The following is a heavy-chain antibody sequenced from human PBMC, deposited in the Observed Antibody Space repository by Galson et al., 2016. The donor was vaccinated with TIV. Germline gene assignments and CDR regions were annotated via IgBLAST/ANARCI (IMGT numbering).Heavy chain of an antibody. CDR1: GGSISSTSYY. CDR3: ATYCSSTTCLFDP. J-gene: IGHJ5*02. Sequence: SETLSLTCTVSGGSISSTSYYWGWIRQPPGKGLEWIGNIYYSGSAYYNPPLKSRVTISVDTSKNQFSLKLSSVTAADTAVYYCATYCSSTTCLFDPWGQGTLVTVSS. CDR2: IYYSGSA. D-gene: IGHD2-2*01. V-gene: IGHV4-39*01.